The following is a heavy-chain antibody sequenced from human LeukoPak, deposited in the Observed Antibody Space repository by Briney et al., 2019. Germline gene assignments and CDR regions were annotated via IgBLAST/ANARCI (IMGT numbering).Heavy chain of an antibody. D-gene: IGHD3-3*01. V-gene: IGHV4-59*01. CDR1: GGSISSYY. J-gene: IGHJ3*02. CDR2: IYYSGST. CDR3: ARGRFLDAFDI. Sequence: SETLSLTCTVSGGSISSYYWSWIRQPPGKGLEWVGYIYYSGSTKYKPSLKSRVTISVDTSKNQFSLKLSSVTAADTAVYYCARGRFLDAFDIWGQGTMVTVSS.